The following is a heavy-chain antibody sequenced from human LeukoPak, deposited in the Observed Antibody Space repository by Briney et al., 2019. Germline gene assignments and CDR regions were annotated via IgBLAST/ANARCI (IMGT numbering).Heavy chain of an antibody. CDR1: GFTFDDYA. Sequence: GGSLRLSCAASGFTFDDYAMHWVRQAPGKGLEWVSGISWNSGSIGYADSVKGRFTISRDNAKNSLYLQMNSLRAEDTAVYYCARELWTRSSGWSLDVWGQGTMVSVSS. CDR3: ARELWTRSSGWSLDV. D-gene: IGHD6-19*01. V-gene: IGHV3-9*01. CDR2: ISWNSGSI. J-gene: IGHJ3*01.